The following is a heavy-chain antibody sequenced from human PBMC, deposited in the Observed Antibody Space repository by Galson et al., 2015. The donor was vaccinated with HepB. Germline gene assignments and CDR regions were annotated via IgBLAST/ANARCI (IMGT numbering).Heavy chain of an antibody. Sequence: LRLSCATSGFNFGDYAMSWFRQAPGKGLEWVGFIRIKAYGETTKYATPVKGRFTISRDDSKGIAYLQMNSLKTEDTAVYFCAGDIGSGTYYRGYLYYHFGMDVWGQGTTVTVSS. J-gene: IGHJ6*02. V-gene: IGHV3-49*03. D-gene: IGHD3-10*01. CDR2: IRIKAYGETT. CDR1: GFNFGDYA. CDR3: AGDIGSGTYYRGYLYYHFGMDV.